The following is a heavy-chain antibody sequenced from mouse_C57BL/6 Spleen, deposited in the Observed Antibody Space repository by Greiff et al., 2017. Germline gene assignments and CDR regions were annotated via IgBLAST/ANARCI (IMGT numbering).Heavy chain of an antibody. Sequence: QVQLQQPGAELVMPGASVKLSCKASGYTFTSYWMHWVKQRPGQGLEWIGEIDPSDSYTNYNQKFKGKSTLTVDKSSSTAYMQLSSLTSEDSAVXYCARGPYYSNPYAMDYWGQGTSVTVSS. J-gene: IGHJ4*01. D-gene: IGHD2-5*01. CDR3: ARGPYYSNPYAMDY. V-gene: IGHV1-69*01. CDR2: IDPSDSYT. CDR1: GYTFTSYW.